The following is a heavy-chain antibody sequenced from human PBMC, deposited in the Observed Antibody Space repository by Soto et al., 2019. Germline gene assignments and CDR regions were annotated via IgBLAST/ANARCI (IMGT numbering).Heavy chain of an antibody. CDR2: IYYGGRT. V-gene: IGHV4-39*01. Sequence: PSATLSVTWTVSGGSITSSSDYWGWIRQPPGKGLEWIATIYYGGRTYYSPSLKSRATISVDTSKNQFSLKLSSVTAADTPVYYFAFRSDYHDPSSGYYRGKRHLVRVYS. D-gene: IGHD3-16*01. J-gene: IGHJ4*01. CDR3: AFRSDYHDPSSGYY. CDR1: GGSITSSSDY.